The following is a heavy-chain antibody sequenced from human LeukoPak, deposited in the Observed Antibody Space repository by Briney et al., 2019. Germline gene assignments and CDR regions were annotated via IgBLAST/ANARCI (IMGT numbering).Heavy chain of an antibody. V-gene: IGHV7-4-1*02. CDR3: ARAFQSLGGLSLPDY. CDR1: GYTFTDYA. D-gene: IGHD3-16*02. CDR2: IHPSTGNP. J-gene: IGHJ4*02. Sequence: GASVKVSCKASGYTFTDYAMNWVRQAPGQGLEWMGWIHPSTGNPTYAQGFTGRFVFSLDTSVSTTYLQISGLKAGDTAVYFCARAFQSLGGLSLPDYWGQGTLVTVSS.